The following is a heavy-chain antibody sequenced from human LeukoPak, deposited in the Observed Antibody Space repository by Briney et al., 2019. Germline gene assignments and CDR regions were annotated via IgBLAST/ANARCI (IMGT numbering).Heavy chain of an antibody. CDR3: ASPGGGYDIWGDAFDI. V-gene: IGHV4-4*07. J-gene: IGHJ3*02. Sequence: PSETLSLTCTVSGGSISSYYWSWIRQPAGKGLEWIGRIYTSGSTNYNPSLKSRVTMSVDTSKNQFSLKLSSVTAADTAVYYCASPGGGYDIWGDAFDIWGQGTMATVSS. CDR2: IYTSGST. D-gene: IGHD3-9*01. CDR1: GGSISSYY.